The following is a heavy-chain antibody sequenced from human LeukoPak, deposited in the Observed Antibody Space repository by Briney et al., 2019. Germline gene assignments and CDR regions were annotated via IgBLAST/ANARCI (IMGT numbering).Heavy chain of an antibody. CDR3: ARGDWNWGIDY. Sequence: PSETLSLTCTVSGGSISSYYWSWIRQPPGKGLEWIGYIYYSGSTNYNPSLKSRVTISVDTSKNQFSLKLSSVTAADTAVYYCARGDWNWGIDYWGQGTLVTVSS. CDR1: GGSISSYY. V-gene: IGHV4-59*01. D-gene: IGHD1-7*01. CDR2: IYYSGST. J-gene: IGHJ4*02.